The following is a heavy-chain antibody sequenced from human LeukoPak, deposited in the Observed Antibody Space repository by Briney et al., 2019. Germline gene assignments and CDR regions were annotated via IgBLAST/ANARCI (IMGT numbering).Heavy chain of an antibody. Sequence: AGGSLRLSCAASGLSFSSFDMSWVRQAPGKGLEWVSGIRGSGDSTYYADSVKGRFTISRDNAKNSLYLQMNSLRAEDTAVYYCASPKSQTRYCSSTSCRNTPTGFDYWGQGTLVTVSS. D-gene: IGHD2-2*01. CDR2: IRGSGDST. CDR3: ASPKSQTRYCSSTSCRNTPTGFDY. V-gene: IGHV3-23*01. J-gene: IGHJ4*02. CDR1: GLSFSSFD.